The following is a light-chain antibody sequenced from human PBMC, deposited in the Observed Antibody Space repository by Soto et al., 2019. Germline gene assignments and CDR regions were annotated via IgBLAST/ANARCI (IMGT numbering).Light chain of an antibody. Sequence: QSVLTQPPSASGTPGQRVTISCSGSNSNIGSNTVSWYQQLPGTAPKLLIYSNNQRPSGVPDRFSGSKSGTSASLAISELQSEDEAHYYCLSWDDSLKGVFGGGTKLTVL. CDR2: SNN. J-gene: IGLJ3*02. CDR1: NSNIGSNT. V-gene: IGLV1-44*01. CDR3: LSWDDSLKGV.